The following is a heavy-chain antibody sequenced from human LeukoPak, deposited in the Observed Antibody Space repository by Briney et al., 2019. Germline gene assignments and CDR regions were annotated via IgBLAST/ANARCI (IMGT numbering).Heavy chain of an antibody. D-gene: IGHD5-18*01. Sequence: ASVKVSCKASGYTFTGYYMHWVRQAPGQGLEWMGWINPNSGGTNYAQKFQGRVTMARDTSISTAYMELSRLRSDDTAVYYCARDLPTKPRYSYGPIREGWFDPWGQGTLVTVSS. CDR3: ARDLPTKPRYSYGPIREGWFDP. CDR1: GYTFTGYY. V-gene: IGHV1-2*02. CDR2: INPNSGGT. J-gene: IGHJ5*02.